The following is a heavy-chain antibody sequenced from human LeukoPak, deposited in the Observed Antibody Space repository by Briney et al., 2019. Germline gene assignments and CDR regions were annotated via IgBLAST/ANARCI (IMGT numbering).Heavy chain of an antibody. CDR3: ARAVTTSNYYGSGSYDGMDV. Sequence: ASVKVSCKASGYTFTSYDINWVRQAPGQGLEWMGWINPNSGGTNYAQKFQGWVTMTRDTSISTAYMELSRLRSDDTAVYYCARAVTTSNYYGSGSYDGMDVWGQGTTVTVSS. CDR2: INPNSGGT. J-gene: IGHJ6*02. D-gene: IGHD3-10*01. V-gene: IGHV1-2*04. CDR1: GYTFTSYD.